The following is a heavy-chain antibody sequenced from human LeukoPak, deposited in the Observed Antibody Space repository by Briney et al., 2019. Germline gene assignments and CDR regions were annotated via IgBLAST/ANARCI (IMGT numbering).Heavy chain of an antibody. CDR3: ADVLSGI. Sequence: PSETLSLTCAVYGGSFSGYYWSWIRQPPGKGLEWIGYIYYSGSTYYNPSLKSRVTISVDTSKNQFSLKLSSVTAADTAVYYCADVLSGIWGQGTMVTVSS. V-gene: IGHV4-59*06. D-gene: IGHD2-15*01. CDR2: IYYSGST. CDR1: GGSFSGYY. J-gene: IGHJ3*02.